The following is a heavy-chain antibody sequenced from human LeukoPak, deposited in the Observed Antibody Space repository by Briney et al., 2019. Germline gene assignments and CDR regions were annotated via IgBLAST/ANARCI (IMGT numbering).Heavy chain of an antibody. CDR1: GYSISSGYY. CDR2: IYHSGST. CDR3: ARHSRVGATGFLLDY. V-gene: IGHV4-38-2*02. Sequence: SETLSLTCTVSGYSISSGYYWGWIRQPPGKGLEWIGSIYHSGSTYYNPSLKSRVTISVDTSKNQFSLKLSSVTAADTAVYYCARHSRVGATGFLLDYWGQGTLVTVSS. D-gene: IGHD1-26*01. J-gene: IGHJ4*02.